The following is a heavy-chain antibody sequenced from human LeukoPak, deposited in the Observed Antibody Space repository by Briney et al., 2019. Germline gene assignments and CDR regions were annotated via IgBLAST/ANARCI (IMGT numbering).Heavy chain of an antibody. V-gene: IGHV3-21*01. CDR3: ARHRSGGSQDDAFDI. D-gene: IGHD2-15*01. CDR2: ITSSSSYI. Sequence: GGSLRLSCAASGFTFSTYNMNWVRQAPGKGLEWVSSITSSSSYIYYADSVKGRFTISRDNAKKSLFLQMNSLRAEDTAVYYCARHRSGGSQDDAFDIWGQGTLVTVSS. J-gene: IGHJ3*02. CDR1: GFTFSTYN.